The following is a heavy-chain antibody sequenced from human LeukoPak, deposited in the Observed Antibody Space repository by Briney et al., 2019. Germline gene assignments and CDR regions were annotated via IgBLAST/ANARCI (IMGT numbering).Heavy chain of an antibody. D-gene: IGHD2-15*01. CDR1: GFTFSSYR. CDR2: IKQDGSEK. J-gene: IGHJ4*02. CDR3: ATTPLGYCSGGSCYPYDY. V-gene: IGHV3-7*03. Sequence: GGSLRLSCAASGFTFSSYRMSWVRQAPGKGLEWVANIKQDGSEKYYVDSVKGRFTISRDNAKNSLYLQMNSLRAEDTAVYYCATTPLGYCSGGSCYPYDYWGQGTLVTVSS.